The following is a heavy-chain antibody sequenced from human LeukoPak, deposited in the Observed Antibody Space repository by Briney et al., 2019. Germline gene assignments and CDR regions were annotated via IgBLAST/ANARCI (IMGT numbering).Heavy chain of an antibody. CDR2: IYYSGST. CDR1: GGSISSSSYY. Sequence: PSETLSLTCTVSGGSISSSSYYWGWIRQPPGKGLEWIGSIYYSGSTYYNPSLKSRVTISVDTSKNQFSLKLSSVTAADTAVYYCASYCSSTSCYTDLDYWGQGTLVTVSS. V-gene: IGHV4-39*01. D-gene: IGHD2-2*02. J-gene: IGHJ4*02. CDR3: ASYCSSTSCYTDLDY.